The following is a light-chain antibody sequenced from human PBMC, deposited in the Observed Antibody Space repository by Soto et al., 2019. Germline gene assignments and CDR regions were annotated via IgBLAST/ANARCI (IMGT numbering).Light chain of an antibody. Sequence: QSVLTQPPSASGTPGQRVTISCSGSSSNIGSNTVSWYQQFPGTAPKLLIYSNNQRPSGVPDRFSGSKSGTSASLAISGLQSEDEADYYCAAWDDSLNGVVFGGGTKVTVL. J-gene: IGLJ2*01. V-gene: IGLV1-44*01. CDR3: AAWDDSLNGVV. CDR1: SSNIGSNT. CDR2: SNN.